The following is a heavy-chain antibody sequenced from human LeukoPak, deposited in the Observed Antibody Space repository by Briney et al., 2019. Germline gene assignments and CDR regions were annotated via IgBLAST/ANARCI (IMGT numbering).Heavy chain of an antibody. CDR3: ATAGNYRFDY. V-gene: IGHV3-74*01. CDR2: INPDGSTI. Sequence: AGGSLRLSCAASGFTFSNYWVHWVRQAPGKGLVWVSRINPDGSTINYADSVKGRLTISRDNAKNTLYLQMNSLRAEDTAVYYCATAGNYRFDYWGQGTLVTVSS. J-gene: IGHJ4*02. CDR1: GFTFSNYW. D-gene: IGHD1-7*01.